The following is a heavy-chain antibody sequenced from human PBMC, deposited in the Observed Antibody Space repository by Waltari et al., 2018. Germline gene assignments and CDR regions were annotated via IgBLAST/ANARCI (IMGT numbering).Heavy chain of an antibody. CDR1: GGSISSHY. V-gene: IGHV4-59*11. CDR2: IYYSGST. Sequence: QVQLQESGPGLVKPSETLSLTCTVSGGSISSHYWSWIRQPTGKGLEWIGYIYYSGSTNYNPSLKSRVTISVDTSKNQFSLKLSSVTAADTAVYYCARDRSSCSGGSCYRYFQHWGQGTLVTVSS. J-gene: IGHJ1*01. D-gene: IGHD2-15*01. CDR3: ARDRSSCSGGSCYRYFQH.